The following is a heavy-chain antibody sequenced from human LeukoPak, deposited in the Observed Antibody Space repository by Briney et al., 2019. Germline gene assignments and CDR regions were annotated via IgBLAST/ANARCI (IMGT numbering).Heavy chain of an antibody. CDR3: ARGEVGATTPGVDY. CDR2: INHSGST. Sequence: KPSETLSLTCAVYGGSFSGYYWSWIRQPPGKGLEWIGEINHSGSTNYNPSLKSRVTISVDTSKNQFSLKLSSVTAADTAVYYCARGEVGATTPGVDYWGQGTLATVSS. CDR1: GGSFSGYY. V-gene: IGHV4-34*01. D-gene: IGHD1-26*01. J-gene: IGHJ4*02.